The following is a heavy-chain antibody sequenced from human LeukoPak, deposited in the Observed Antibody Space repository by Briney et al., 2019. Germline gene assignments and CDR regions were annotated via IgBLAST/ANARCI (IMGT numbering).Heavy chain of an antibody. CDR1: GFTFSSYA. CDR2: ISGSGGST. CDR3: AKLAPVDTAMVNYFDY. V-gene: IGHV3-23*01. J-gene: IGHJ4*02. D-gene: IGHD5-18*01. Sequence: GGSLRLSCAASGFTFSSYAMSWVRQAPGKGLEWVSAISGSGGSTYYADSVKGRFTISRDNSKNTLYLQMNSLRAEDTAVYHCAKLAPVDTAMVNYFDYWGQGTLVTVSS.